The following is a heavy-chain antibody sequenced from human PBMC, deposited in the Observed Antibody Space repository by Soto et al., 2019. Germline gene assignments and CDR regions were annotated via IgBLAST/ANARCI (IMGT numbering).Heavy chain of an antibody. CDR1: GFSFSTYG. J-gene: IGHJ4*02. CDR2: ISVGGDTK. D-gene: IGHD2-8*01. Sequence: GGSLRLSCAASGFSFSTYGMHWVRQAPGKGLEWFSVISVGGDTKYYTPSVKGRFTISRDDFRNTLYLQMNSLRTEDTAIYYCAKLRDFVVLPAGILDYWGPGTLVTVSS. CDR3: AKLRDFVVLPAGILDY. V-gene: IGHV3-23*01.